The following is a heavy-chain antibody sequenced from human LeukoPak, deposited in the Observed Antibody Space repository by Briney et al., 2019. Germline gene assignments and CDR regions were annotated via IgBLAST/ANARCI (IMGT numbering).Heavy chain of an antibody. V-gene: IGHV4-30-2*01. D-gene: IGHD2-15*01. CDR3: ARVVVVAATRNNWFDP. J-gene: IGHJ5*02. CDR1: GGSISSGGYS. CDR2: TYHSGST. Sequence: PSETPSLTCAVSGGSISSGGYSWSWIRQPPGKGLEWIGYTYHSGSTYYNPSLKSRVTISVDRSKNQFSLKLSSVTAADTAVYYRARVVVVAATRNNWFDPWGQGTLVTVSS.